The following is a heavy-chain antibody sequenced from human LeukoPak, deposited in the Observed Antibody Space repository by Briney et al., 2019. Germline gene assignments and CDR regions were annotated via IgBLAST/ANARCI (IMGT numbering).Heavy chain of an antibody. J-gene: IGHJ4*02. V-gene: IGHV3-74*01. CDR2: INSDGSST. CDR1: GFTFSNYW. D-gene: IGHD3-10*01. Sequence: GGSLRLSCAASGFTFSNYWMHWVRQAPGKGLVWVSRINSDGSSTTYADSVKGRFTVSRDNAKNTLYLQMNSLRADDTAVYYCARDSSMLRGPLVIYYFDFWGQGTLVTISS. CDR3: ARDSSMLRGPLVIYYFDF.